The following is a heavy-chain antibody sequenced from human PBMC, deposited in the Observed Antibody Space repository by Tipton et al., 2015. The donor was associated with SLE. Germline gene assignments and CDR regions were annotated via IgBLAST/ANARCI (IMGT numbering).Heavy chain of an antibody. CDR3: ARDGLGSSWVGAFDI. CDR1: GGSFSGYY. CDR2: INHGGST. J-gene: IGHJ3*02. Sequence: LRLSCAVYGGSFSGYYWSWIRQPPGKGLECIGKINHGGSTNYNPSLKSRVTISVDTSKNQFSLKLSSVTAADTAVYYCARDGLGSSWVGAFDIWGQGTMVTVSS. D-gene: IGHD6-13*01. V-gene: IGHV4-34*01.